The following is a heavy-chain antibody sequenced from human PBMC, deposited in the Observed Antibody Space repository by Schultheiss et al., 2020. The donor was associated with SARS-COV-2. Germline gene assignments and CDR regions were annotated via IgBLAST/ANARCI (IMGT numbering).Heavy chain of an antibody. V-gene: IGHV3-11*04. J-gene: IGHJ4*02. CDR2: ISSSSSTI. Sequence: GESLKISCAASGFTFSDYYMSWIRQAPGKGLEWVSYISSSSSTIYYADSVKGRFTISRDNAKNSLYLQMNSLRAEDTAVYYCARALSRSWWGYYFDFWGQGSLVTVSS. CDR1: GFTFSDYY. CDR3: ARALSRSWWGYYFDF. D-gene: IGHD6-13*01.